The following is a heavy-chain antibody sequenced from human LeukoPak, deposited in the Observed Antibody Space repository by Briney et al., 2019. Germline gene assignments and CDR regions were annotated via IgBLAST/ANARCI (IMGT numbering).Heavy chain of an antibody. Sequence: GEFLKISCKGSGYSFTSYWIGWVRQMPGKGLEWMGIIYPGDSDTRYSPSFQGQVTTSADKSISTAYLQWSSLKASDTAMYYCARQRPAAIWSIDYWGQGTLVTVSS. J-gene: IGHJ4*02. CDR1: GYSFTSYW. CDR2: IYPGDSDT. CDR3: ARQRPAAIWSIDY. D-gene: IGHD2-2*02. V-gene: IGHV5-51*01.